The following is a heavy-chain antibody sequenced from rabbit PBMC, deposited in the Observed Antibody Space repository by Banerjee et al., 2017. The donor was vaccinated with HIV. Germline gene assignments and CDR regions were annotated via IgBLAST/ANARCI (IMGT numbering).Heavy chain of an antibody. D-gene: IGHD4-1*01. CDR3: ARDLAGVTGWNFGL. CDR1: GIDFSSYG. J-gene: IGHJ3*01. V-gene: IGHV1S45*01. CDR2: INTGSDNT. Sequence: QEQLVESGGGLVTLGGSLKLSCKASGIDFSSYGISWVRQAPGKGLEWIGCINTGSDNTWYASWAKGRFTISKISSTTVTLQITSLTAADTATYFCARDLAGVTGWNFGLWGQGTLVTVS.